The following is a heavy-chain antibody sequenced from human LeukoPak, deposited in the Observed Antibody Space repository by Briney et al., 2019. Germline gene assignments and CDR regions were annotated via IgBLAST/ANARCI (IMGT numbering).Heavy chain of an antibody. CDR3: ARDLYGGTLFDY. Sequence: SVKVSCKASGGTFSSYAMSWVRQAPGQGLEWMGGIIPIFGTANYAQKFQGRVTITTDESTSTAYMELSSLRSEDTAVYYCARDLYGGTLFDYWGQGTLVTVSS. CDR2: IIPIFGTA. J-gene: IGHJ4*02. D-gene: IGHD4-23*01. CDR1: GGTFSSYA. V-gene: IGHV1-69*05.